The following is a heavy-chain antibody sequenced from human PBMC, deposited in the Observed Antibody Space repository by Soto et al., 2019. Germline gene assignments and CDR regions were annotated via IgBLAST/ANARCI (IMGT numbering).Heavy chain of an antibody. CDR3: AKDAVSYNGIYDPFDI. CDR1: GFTLSNYA. J-gene: IGHJ3*02. D-gene: IGHD1-1*01. Sequence: EVQLLESGGGLVQPGGSLRLSCVASGFTLSNYAMSWVRQAPGKGLEWVSVIDGDGSAKFADSVKGRLTVSRDNSKNTLYLQMDVRTAEDTAIYYWAKDAVSYNGIYDPFDIWGRGTMVTVSS. CDR2: IDGDGSA. V-gene: IGHV3-23*01.